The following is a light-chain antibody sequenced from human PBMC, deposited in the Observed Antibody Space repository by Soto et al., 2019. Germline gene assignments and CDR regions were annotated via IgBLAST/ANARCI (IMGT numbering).Light chain of an antibody. V-gene: IGKV3-11*01. Sequence: EIVLTQSPVTKSHFAVTTLSLYCXASQALNTRLAWYQHKPGQAPRLLIYLTSNRAAGVPARFSAWGSETDFTLTISDVEPEDFAVYYCHQRQSWPRTFGQGTKVDIK. CDR1: QALNTR. CDR2: LTS. CDR3: HQRQSWPRT. J-gene: IGKJ1*01.